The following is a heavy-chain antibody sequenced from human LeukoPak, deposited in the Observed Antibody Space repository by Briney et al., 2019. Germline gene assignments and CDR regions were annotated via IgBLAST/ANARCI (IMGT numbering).Heavy chain of an antibody. J-gene: IGHJ6*02. D-gene: IGHD1-26*01. V-gene: IGHV4-39*01. CDR2: IYYSGST. CDR1: GGSISSSSYY. CDR3: ARGGTVRNGMDV. Sequence: SETLSLTCTVSGGSISSSSYYWGWIRQPPGKGLEWIGSIYYSGSTYYNPSLKSRVTISVDTSKNQFSLKLSSVTAADTAVYYCARGGTVRNGMDVWGQGTTVIVSS.